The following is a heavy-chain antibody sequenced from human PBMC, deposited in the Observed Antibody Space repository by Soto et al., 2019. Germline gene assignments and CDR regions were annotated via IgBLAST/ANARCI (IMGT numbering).Heavy chain of an antibody. CDR3: VLGWFGELDY. J-gene: IGHJ4*02. CDR2: IYYNGNT. Sequence: SETLSLTCTVSGDFISSYYWIWIRQPPGKGLEWIGYIYYNGNTNYNPSLKSRVTMSVDTSKNQFSLKLSSVTAADTAVYYCVLGWFGELDYWGQGTLVTVSS. V-gene: IGHV4-59*01. CDR1: GDFISSYY. D-gene: IGHD3-10*01.